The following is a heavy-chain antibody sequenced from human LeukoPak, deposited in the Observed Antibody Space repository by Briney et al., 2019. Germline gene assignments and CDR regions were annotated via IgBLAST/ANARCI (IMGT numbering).Heavy chain of an antibody. D-gene: IGHD2-2*01. V-gene: IGHV3-11*04. CDR3: ARGHIVVVPSVGNWFDP. CDR1: GFSFSDYY. CDR2: INSGGSSK. J-gene: IGHJ5*02. Sequence: GGSLRLSCAASGFSFSDYYMSWIRQAPGKGLEWVSDINSGGSSKYYADSVKGRFTISRDNAKNSLYLQMNSLRAEDTAVYYCARGHIVVVPSVGNWFDPWGQGALVTVSS.